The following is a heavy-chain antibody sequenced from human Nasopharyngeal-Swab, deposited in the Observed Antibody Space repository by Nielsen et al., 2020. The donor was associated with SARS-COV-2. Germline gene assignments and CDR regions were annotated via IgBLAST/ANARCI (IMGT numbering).Heavy chain of an antibody. CDR2: INWNGGST. CDR1: GFTFSSYE. CDR3: ARDQGEWELLFDY. D-gene: IGHD1-26*01. Sequence: GGSLRLSCAASGFTFSSYEMNWVRKAPGNGLEWVSGINWNGGSTGYADSVKGRFTITRDNAKNSLYLQMNSLRAEDTALYHCARDQGEWELLFDYWGQGTLVTVSS. J-gene: IGHJ4*02. V-gene: IGHV3-20*01.